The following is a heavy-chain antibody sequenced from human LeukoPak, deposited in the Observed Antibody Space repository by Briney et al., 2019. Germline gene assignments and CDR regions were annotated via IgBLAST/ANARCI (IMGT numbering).Heavy chain of an antibody. CDR3: ARDHAYAFDI. J-gene: IGHJ3*02. CDR1: GFTFSSYA. D-gene: IGHD2-2*01. V-gene: IGHV3-48*02. Sequence: GGSLRLSCAASGFTFSSYAMSWVRQAPGKGLEWVSYIGSSTIYYADSVRGRFTISRDNANNSLYLQMNSLRDEDTAVYYCARDHAYAFDIWGQGTMVTVSS. CDR2: IGSSTI.